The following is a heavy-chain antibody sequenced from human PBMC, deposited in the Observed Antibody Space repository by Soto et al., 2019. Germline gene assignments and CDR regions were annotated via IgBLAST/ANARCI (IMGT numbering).Heavy chain of an antibody. J-gene: IGHJ6*02. CDR2: ISSYSGNT. D-gene: IGHD6-6*01. V-gene: IGHV1-18*01. CDR1: GYTFITYG. CDR3: ARDRPTSSIRARDYYYAMDV. Sequence: ASVKVSCKASGYTFITYGISWVRQAPGQGLEWMGWISSYSGNTNYAQKLQGRVTMITDTSTTTAYMELRSLRSDDTAVYYCARDRPTSSIRARDYYYAMDVWGQ.